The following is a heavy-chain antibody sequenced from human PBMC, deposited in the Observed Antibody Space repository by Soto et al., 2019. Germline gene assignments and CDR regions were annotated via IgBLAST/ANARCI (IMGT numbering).Heavy chain of an antibody. CDR1: GFTFSDYA. CDR2: LGGTNSDT. CDR3: AKDKVDHNGVWDPFDS. Sequence: GGSLTLSCAASGFTFSDYAMNWVRQAPGKGLEWVSGLGGTNSDTHYAASVEGRFTVSRDNSKSTLFLQMNSLRAEDTDIYYCAKDKVDHNGVWDPFDSWGQGTMVTVSS. V-gene: IGHV3-23*01. D-gene: IGHD2-8*01. J-gene: IGHJ3*02.